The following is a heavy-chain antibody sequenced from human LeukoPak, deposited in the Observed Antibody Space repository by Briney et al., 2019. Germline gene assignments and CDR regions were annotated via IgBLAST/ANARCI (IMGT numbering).Heavy chain of an antibody. V-gene: IGHV1-2*06. CDR3: ARVLTIFGVVLFDY. CDR1: GYTFTGYY. J-gene: IGHJ4*02. CDR2: INPNSGGT. Sequence: ASVKVSCKASGYTFTGYYMHWVRQAPGQGLEWMGRINPNSGGTNYAQKFQGRVTMTRDTSTSTAYMELSRLRSDDTAVYYCARVLTIFGVVLFDYWGQGTLVTVSS. D-gene: IGHD3-3*01.